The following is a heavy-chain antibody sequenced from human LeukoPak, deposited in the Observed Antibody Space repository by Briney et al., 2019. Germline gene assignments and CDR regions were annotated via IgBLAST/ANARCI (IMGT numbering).Heavy chain of an antibody. V-gene: IGHV1-8*01. CDR2: MNPNRGNT. CDR1: GYTFTSYD. J-gene: IGHJ4*02. CDR3: ARGGVEATFDY. D-gene: IGHD5-24*01. Sequence: GASVKVSCKASGYTFTSYDINWVRQATGQGLEWMGWMNPNRGNTGYAQKIQGRVTMTRNTSISTAYMEMRSLRSEDTAVYYCARGGVEATFDYWGQGTLVTVSA.